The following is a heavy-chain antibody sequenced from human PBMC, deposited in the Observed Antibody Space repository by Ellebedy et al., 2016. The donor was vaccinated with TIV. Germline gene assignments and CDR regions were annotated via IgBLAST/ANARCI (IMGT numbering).Heavy chain of an antibody. CDR2: INWNGCTA. CDR1: GFIFNEYT. CDR3: AKDYYYDSSGTDAFNM. J-gene: IGHJ3*02. V-gene: IGHV3-43*01. D-gene: IGHD3-22*01. Sequence: GESLKISCAASGFIFNEYTMHWVRQAPGNGLEWVSLINWNGCTAHYADSVRGRFTISRDNSKNSLYLQMNSLRTEDTALYYCAKDYYYDSSGTDAFNMWGQGTMVTVSS.